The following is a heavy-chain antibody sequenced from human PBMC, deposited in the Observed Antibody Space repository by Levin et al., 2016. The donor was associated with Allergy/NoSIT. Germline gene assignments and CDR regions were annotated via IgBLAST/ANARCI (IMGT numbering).Heavy chain of an antibody. D-gene: IGHD1-1*01. J-gene: IGHJ5*02. Sequence: ASVKVSCKASGYTFTSYGISWVRQAPGQGLEWMGWISAYNGNTNYAQKLQGRVTMTTDTSTSTAYMELRSLRSDDTAVYYCARVYWNDVLDLTSWFDPWGQGTLVTVSS. V-gene: IGHV1-18*04. CDR1: GYTFTSYG. CDR3: ARVYWNDVLDLTSWFDP. CDR2: ISAYNGNT.